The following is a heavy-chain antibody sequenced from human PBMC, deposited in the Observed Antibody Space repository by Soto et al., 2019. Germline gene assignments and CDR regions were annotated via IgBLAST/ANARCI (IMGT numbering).Heavy chain of an antibody. CDR3: AIDTHIRSWPNSFDP. CDR2: IIPIFGTA. J-gene: IGHJ5*02. CDR1: GGTFSSYA. V-gene: IGHV1-69*13. D-gene: IGHD6-13*01. Sequence: SVKVSCKASGGTFSSYAISWVRQAPGQGLEWMGGIIPIFGTANYAQKFQGRVTITADESTSTAYMELSSLRSEDTAVYYCAIDTHIRSWPNSFDPCGQAPLVTVSS.